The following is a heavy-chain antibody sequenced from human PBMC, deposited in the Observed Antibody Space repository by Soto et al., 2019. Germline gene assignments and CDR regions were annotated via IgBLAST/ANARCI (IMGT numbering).Heavy chain of an antibody. CDR3: ARLPVGDFWSGYYLPYGMDV. D-gene: IGHD3-3*01. V-gene: IGHV3-7*05. CDR1: GFTFSSYW. J-gene: IGHJ6*02. CDR2: IKQDGSEK. Sequence: PGGSLRLSCAASGFTFSSYWMSWVRQAPGKGLEWVANIKQDGSEKYYVDSVKGRFTISRDNAKNSLYLQMNSLRAEDTAVYYRARLPVGDFWSGYYLPYGMDVWGQGTTVTVSS.